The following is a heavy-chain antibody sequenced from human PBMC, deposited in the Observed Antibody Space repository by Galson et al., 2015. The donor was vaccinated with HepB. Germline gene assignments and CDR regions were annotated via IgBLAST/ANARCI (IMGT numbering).Heavy chain of an antibody. J-gene: IGHJ6*02. CDR3: ARDPSRATRYCSGGSCPYGMDV. CDR1: GFTFSSYW. CDR2: IKQDGSEK. Sequence: SLRLSCAASGFTFSSYWMGWVRQAPGKGLEWVANIKQDGSEKYYVDSVKGRFTISRDNTKNSLYLQMNSLRAEDTAVYYCARDPSRATRYCSGGSCPYGMDVWGQGTTVTVSS. V-gene: IGHV3-7*01. D-gene: IGHD2-15*01.